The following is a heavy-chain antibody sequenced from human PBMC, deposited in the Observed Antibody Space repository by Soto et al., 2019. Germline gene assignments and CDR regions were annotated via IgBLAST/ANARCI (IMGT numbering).Heavy chain of an antibody. Sequence: QVQLVQSGAEVKKPGASLKVSCKASGYTFTSHGISWVRQAPGQGLEWMGWISANNGDTNYAQKFQGRVTVTTDTSTSTGYMELRSLRSEDTAVYYCPRMVRGSNIDYYHYMDVWGKGTTVTVSS. V-gene: IGHV1-18*01. CDR1: GYTFTSHG. CDR3: PRMVRGSNIDYYHYMDV. J-gene: IGHJ6*03. CDR2: ISANNGDT. D-gene: IGHD3-10*01.